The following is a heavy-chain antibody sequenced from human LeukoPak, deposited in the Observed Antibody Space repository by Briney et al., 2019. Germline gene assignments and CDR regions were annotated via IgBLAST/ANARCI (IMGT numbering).Heavy chain of an antibody. V-gene: IGHV3-48*04. CDR2: ISSSSSTI. J-gene: IGHJ3*02. Sequence: PGGSLRLSCAASGFTFSSYSMNWVRQAPGKGLEWVSYISSSSSTIYYADSVKGRFTISRDNAKNSLYLQMNSLRAEDTAVYYCARESIVVVPTTMDDASDIWGQGTMVTVSS. D-gene: IGHD2-2*01. CDR3: ARESIVVVPTTMDDASDI. CDR1: GFTFSSYS.